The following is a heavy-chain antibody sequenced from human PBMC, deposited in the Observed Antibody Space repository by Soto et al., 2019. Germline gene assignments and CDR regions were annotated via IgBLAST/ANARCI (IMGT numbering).Heavy chain of an antibody. CDR1: GFSLSTSGVG. D-gene: IGHD2-2*01. V-gene: IGHV2-5*02. CDR2: IYWDDDK. CDR3: AHSRYCSSTGCYVHLVYYFDY. Sequence: QITLKESGPTLVKPTQTLTLTCTFSGFSLSTSGVGVGWIRQPPGKALEWLALIYWDDDKRYSPSLKSRLTSTKDTSNNQVVLTMTNMDPLDTATYYCAHSRYCSSTGCYVHLVYYFDYWGQGTLVTVSS. J-gene: IGHJ4*02.